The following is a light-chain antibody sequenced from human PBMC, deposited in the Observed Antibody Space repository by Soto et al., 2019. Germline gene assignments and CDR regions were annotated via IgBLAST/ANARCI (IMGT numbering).Light chain of an antibody. CDR2: DAS. J-gene: IGKJ2*01. Sequence: EIVLTQSPVTLSLSPGEGATLSCRASQSVNRYLAWYQQKPGQAPRLLIYDASSRAIGTPARFIGSGSGTDFSLTISSLEPEDSAVYYCQQRSNWPPGYTFGQGTKLEIK. CDR3: QQRSNWPPGYT. V-gene: IGKV3-11*01. CDR1: QSVNRY.